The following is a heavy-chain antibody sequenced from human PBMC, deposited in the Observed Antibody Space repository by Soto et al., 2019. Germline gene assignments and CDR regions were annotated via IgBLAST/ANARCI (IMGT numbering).Heavy chain of an antibody. CDR2: IYYSGST. CDR1: GGSISSGGYY. CDR3: ARGGGSPPNDAFDI. V-gene: IGHV4-31*03. J-gene: IGHJ3*02. D-gene: IGHD3-16*01. Sequence: QVQLQESGPGLVKPSQTLSLTCTVSGGSISSGGYYWSWIRQHPGKGLEWIGYIYYSGSTYYNPSLTSRVTISVDTSKNQFSLKLSSVTAADTAVYYWARGGGSPPNDAFDIWGQGTMVTVSS.